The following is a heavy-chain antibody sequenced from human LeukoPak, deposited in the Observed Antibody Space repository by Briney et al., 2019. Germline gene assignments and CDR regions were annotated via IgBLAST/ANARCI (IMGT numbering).Heavy chain of an antibody. CDR3: ARGQDRPFYSDSGAKRGYYFDY. V-gene: IGHV3-30-3*01. CDR2: ISYDGSNK. CDR1: GFTFSSYA. J-gene: IGHJ4*02. Sequence: GRSLRLSCAASGFTFSSYAMHWVRQAPGKGLEWVAVISYDGSNKYYADSVKGRFTISRDNSKNTLYLQMNSLRAEDTAVYYCARGQDRPFYSDSGAKRGYYFDYWGQGTLVTVSS. D-gene: IGHD3-22*01.